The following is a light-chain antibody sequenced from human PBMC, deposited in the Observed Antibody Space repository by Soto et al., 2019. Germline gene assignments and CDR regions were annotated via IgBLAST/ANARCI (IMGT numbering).Light chain of an antibody. CDR2: RAS. CDR1: QSISTN. J-gene: IGKJ1*01. CDR3: HQYENWPKT. V-gene: IGKV3-15*01. Sequence: EIVMTQSPPTLSVSPGERATLSCRARQSISTNVAWFQQKLGQAPSLLIFRASIRASGVPARFSGSGSGTEFTLSISSLQSEDFAVYFCHQYENWPKTFGQGTKVDIK.